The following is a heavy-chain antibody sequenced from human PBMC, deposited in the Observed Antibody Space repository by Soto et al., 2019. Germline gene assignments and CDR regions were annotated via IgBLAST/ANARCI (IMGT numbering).Heavy chain of an antibody. CDR2: TYYRSKWYN. Sequence: SQTLSLTCAISGDGVSSNSAAWNWIRQSPSRGLEWLGRTYYRSKWYNDYAVSVKSRITINPDTSKNQFSLQLNSVTPEDTAVYYCAKGSGWSRYYYYGMDVWGQGTTVTVSS. V-gene: IGHV6-1*01. D-gene: IGHD6-19*01. CDR3: AKGSGWSRYYYYGMDV. J-gene: IGHJ6*02. CDR1: GDGVSSNSAA.